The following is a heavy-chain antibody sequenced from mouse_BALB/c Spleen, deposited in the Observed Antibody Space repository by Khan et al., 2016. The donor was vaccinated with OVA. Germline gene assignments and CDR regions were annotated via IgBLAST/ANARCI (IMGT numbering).Heavy chain of an antibody. CDR2: IRLKSNNYAT. Sequence: EVKLEVSGGGLVQPGGSMKLSCVASGFTFSNFWMNWVRQSPEKGLEWVAEIRLKSNNYATHYAESVKGRFTISRDDSTSSVYLQMNNLRADDTGIYVCSRAGGYDAWFAYWGQGTLVTVSA. D-gene: IGHD2-2*01. V-gene: IGHV6-6*02. J-gene: IGHJ3*01. CDR1: GFTFSNFW. CDR3: SRAGGYDAWFAY.